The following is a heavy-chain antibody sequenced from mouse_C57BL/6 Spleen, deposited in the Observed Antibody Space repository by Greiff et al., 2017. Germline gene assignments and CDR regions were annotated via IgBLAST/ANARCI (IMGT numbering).Heavy chain of an antibody. Sequence: EVKLVESGGGLVKPGGSLKLSCAASGFTFSDYGMHWVRQAPEKGLEWVAYIRSGSSTIYYADTVKGRFTISRDNAKNTLFLQMTSLRSEDTAMYYWSRAYDYGSSPYYFDYWGQGTTLTVSS. J-gene: IGHJ2*01. CDR3: SRAYDYGSSPYYFDY. V-gene: IGHV5-17*01. CDR2: IRSGSSTI. CDR1: GFTFSDYG. D-gene: IGHD1-1*01.